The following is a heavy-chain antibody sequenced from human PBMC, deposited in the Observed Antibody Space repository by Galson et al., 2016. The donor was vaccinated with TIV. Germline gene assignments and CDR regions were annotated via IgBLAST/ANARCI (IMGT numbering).Heavy chain of an antibody. D-gene: IGHD4-17*01. Sequence: SLRLSCAASGFGFSTYGMHWVRQAPGKGLEWLAAIWYEGSHTYYGDSVKGRFTISRDNSKNTLYLQMNSLRAEDTAVYYCASGSNYGDFGGPEFDYWGRGTLVTVSS. CDR3: ASGSNYGDFGGPEFDY. CDR1: GFGFSTYG. CDR2: IWYEGSHT. J-gene: IGHJ4*02. V-gene: IGHV3-33*01.